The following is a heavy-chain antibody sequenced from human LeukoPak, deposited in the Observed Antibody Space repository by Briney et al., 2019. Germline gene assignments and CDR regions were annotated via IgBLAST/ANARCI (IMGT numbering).Heavy chain of an antibody. Sequence: SETLSLTCTVSGGSMSSHYWSWIRQPPGKGLEWIGYISYSGSTNYNPSLKSRVTISVDTSKNQFSLKLSSVTAADTAVYYCARDRVAPQGPAFNIWGQGTMVTVSS. CDR2: ISYSGST. J-gene: IGHJ3*02. V-gene: IGHV4-59*11. CDR3: ARDRVAPQGPAFNI. CDR1: GGSMSSHY.